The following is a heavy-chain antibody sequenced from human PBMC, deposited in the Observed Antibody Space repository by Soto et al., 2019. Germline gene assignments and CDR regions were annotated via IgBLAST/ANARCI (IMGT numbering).Heavy chain of an antibody. CDR2: ISGSGGST. CDR3: AREMTMYSGSYQGYGMDV. J-gene: IGHJ6*02. CDR1: GFTFSSYA. Sequence: EVQLLESGGGLVQPGGSLRLSCAASGFTFSSYAMSWVRQAPGKGLEWVSAISGSGGSTYYADSVKGRFTISRDNSKNTLYLQMNSLRAEDTAVYYCAREMTMYSGSYQGYGMDVWGQGTTVTVSS. V-gene: IGHV3-23*01. D-gene: IGHD1-26*01.